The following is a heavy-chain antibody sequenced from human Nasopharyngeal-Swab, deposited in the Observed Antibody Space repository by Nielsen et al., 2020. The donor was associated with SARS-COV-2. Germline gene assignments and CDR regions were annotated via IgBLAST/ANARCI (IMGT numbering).Heavy chain of an antibody. CDR1: GFTFSSYA. J-gene: IGHJ4*02. CDR2: ISSRSSYI. Sequence: GESLKISCAASGFTFSSYAMSWVCQAPGKGLEWVSSISSRSSYIYYADSVKGRFTISRDNAKNSLYLQMNSLRAEDTAVYYCARDDGDYADYWGQGTLVTVSS. V-gene: IGHV3-21*01. CDR3: ARDDGDYADY. D-gene: IGHD4-17*01.